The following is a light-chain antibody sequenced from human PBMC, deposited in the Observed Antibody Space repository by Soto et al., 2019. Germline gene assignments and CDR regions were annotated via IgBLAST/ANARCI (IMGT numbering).Light chain of an antibody. J-gene: IGKJ1*01. CDR2: GAS. Sequence: EIVMTQSPATLPVSPGERATLSCRASQSVSSNLAWYQQKPGQAPRLLIYGASTRATGIPARFSGSGSGTEFTLTISSLQYEDFEVYYCQQYNNWPPTLGQGTKVDIK. CDR3: QQYNNWPPT. V-gene: IGKV3-15*01. CDR1: QSVSSN.